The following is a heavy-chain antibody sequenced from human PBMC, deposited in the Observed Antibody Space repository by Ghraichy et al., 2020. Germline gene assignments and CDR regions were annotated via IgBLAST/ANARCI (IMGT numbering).Heavy chain of an antibody. CDR1: GYIFTTYG. CDR3: ARGPWERLLKALDY. V-gene: IGHV7-4-1*02. J-gene: IGHJ4*02. Sequence: ASVKVSCKASGYIFTTYGMNWVRQAPGQRPEWMGWINTNTGNPSYDQGFTGRFVFSLDTSVSTAYLQISSLKAEDTAVYYCARGPWERLLKALDYWGQGTLVTVSS. D-gene: IGHD1-1*01. CDR2: INTNTGNP.